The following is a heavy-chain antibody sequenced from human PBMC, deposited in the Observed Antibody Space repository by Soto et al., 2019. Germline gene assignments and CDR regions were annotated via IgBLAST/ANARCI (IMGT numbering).Heavy chain of an antibody. CDR1: GYTFTGYY. J-gene: IGHJ4*02. D-gene: IGHD5-18*01. V-gene: IGHV1-2*04. CDR3: ARDQSGYSYGYFDY. Sequence: ASVKVSCKASGYTFTGYYMHWVRHAPGQGLEWMGWINPNSGGTNYAQKFQGWVTMTRDTSISTAYMELSRLRSDDTAVYYCARDQSGYSYGYFDYWGQGTLVTVSS. CDR2: INPNSGGT.